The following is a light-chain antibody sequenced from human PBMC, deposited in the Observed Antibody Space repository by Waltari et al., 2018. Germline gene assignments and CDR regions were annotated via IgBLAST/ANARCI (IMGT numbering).Light chain of an antibody. CDR3: QSADSSGTPVI. V-gene: IGLV3-25*03. CDR2: KDS. Sequence: SFELTQPPSVSVSPGQTASITCSGNTLPKQYAYWYQQKPGKAPVLIMYKDSERPSGIPERFSGSSSGKTLTLTISGVQAEDEADYYCQSADSSGTPVIFGGGTKLTVL. CDR1: TLPKQY. J-gene: IGLJ2*01.